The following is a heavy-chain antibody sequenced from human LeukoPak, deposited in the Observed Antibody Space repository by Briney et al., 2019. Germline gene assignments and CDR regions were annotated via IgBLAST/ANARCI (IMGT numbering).Heavy chain of an antibody. Sequence: GASAKVSCKASGYTFTSYDINWVRQATGQGLEWMGWMNPNSGNTGYAQKFQGRVTITRNTSISTAYMELSSLRSEDTAVYYCARGLAAAGTDYWGQGTLVTVSS. CDR1: GYTFTSYD. CDR2: MNPNSGNT. D-gene: IGHD6-13*01. J-gene: IGHJ4*02. CDR3: ARGLAAAGTDY. V-gene: IGHV1-8*03.